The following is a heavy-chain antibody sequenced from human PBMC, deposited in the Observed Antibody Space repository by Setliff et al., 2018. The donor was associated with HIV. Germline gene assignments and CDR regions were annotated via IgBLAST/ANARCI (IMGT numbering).Heavy chain of an antibody. CDR3: AREGKTALVTKYFDY. Sequence: SETLSLTCTVSSGSISDSRYYWGWIRQAPGKGLEWIGSIYYAGSLYYSPSLKSRLTVSVDTSKNQFSLTLSAVTATDTAVYYCAREGKTALVTKYFDYWGHGKLVTVSS. D-gene: IGHD5-18*01. CDR1: SGSISDSRYY. V-gene: IGHV4-39*02. J-gene: IGHJ4*01. CDR2: IYYAGSL.